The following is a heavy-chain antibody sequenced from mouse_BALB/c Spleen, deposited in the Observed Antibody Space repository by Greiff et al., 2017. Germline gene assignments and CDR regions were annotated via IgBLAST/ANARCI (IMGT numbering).Heavy chain of an antibody. CDR2: IWGDGST. D-gene: IGHD1-1*01. Sequence: QVQLKESGPGLVAPSQSLSITCTVSGFSLTGYGVNWVRQPPGKGLEWLGMIWGDGSTDYNSALKSRLSISKDNSKSQVFLKMNSLQTDDTARYYCARHGSSYPLDYWGQGTSVTVSS. CDR3: ARHGSSYPLDY. CDR1: GFSLTGYG. J-gene: IGHJ4*01. V-gene: IGHV2-6-7*01.